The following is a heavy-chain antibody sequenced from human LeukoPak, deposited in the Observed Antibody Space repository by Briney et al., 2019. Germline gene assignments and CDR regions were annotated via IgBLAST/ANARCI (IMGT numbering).Heavy chain of an antibody. V-gene: IGHV1-69*13. D-gene: IGHD2-8*01. CDR1: GGTFSSYA. Sequence: SVKVSCKDSGGTFSSYAISWVRQAPGQGLEWMGGIIPIFGTADYAQKFQGRVTITADESTSTAYMELSSLRSEDTAVYYCARTDPDIVLMVYAIRGGAFDYWGQGTLVTVSS. CDR2: IIPIFGTA. J-gene: IGHJ4*02. CDR3: ARTDPDIVLMVYAIRGGAFDY.